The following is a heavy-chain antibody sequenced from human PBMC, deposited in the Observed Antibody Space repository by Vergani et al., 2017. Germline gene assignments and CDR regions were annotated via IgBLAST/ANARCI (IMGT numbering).Heavy chain of an antibody. V-gene: IGHV4-4*07. D-gene: IGHD2-21*02. CDR1: GGSLSSYY. CDR3: ARTGHTEYCGGDCYSFWYFDL. J-gene: IGHJ2*01. CDR2: IYTSGST. Sequence: QVQLQESGPGLVKPSETLSLTCTVSGGSLSSYYWSWIRQPAGNGLEWIGRIYTSGSTNYNPSLKSRVTMSVDTSKNQFSLKLSSVTAADTAVYYCARTGHTEYCGGDCYSFWYFDLWGRGTLVTVSS.